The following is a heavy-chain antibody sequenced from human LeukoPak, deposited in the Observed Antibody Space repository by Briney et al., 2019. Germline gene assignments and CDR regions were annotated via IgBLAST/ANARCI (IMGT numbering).Heavy chain of an antibody. D-gene: IGHD2-2*01. Sequence: SETLSLTCAVYGGSFSGYYWSWIRQPPGKGLEWIGEINHSGSTNYNPSLKSRVTISVDTSKSQFSLKLSSVTAADTAVYYCTRLTVPLRFDPWGQGTLVTVSS. V-gene: IGHV4-34*01. CDR2: INHSGST. CDR1: GGSFSGYY. CDR3: TRLTVPLRFDP. J-gene: IGHJ5*02.